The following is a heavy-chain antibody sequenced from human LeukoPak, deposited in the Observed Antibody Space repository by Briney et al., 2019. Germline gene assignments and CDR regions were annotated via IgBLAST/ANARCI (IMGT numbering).Heavy chain of an antibody. D-gene: IGHD2-21*02. CDR3: AREGDPSYFDY. CDR1: GGSISSYY. J-gene: IGHJ4*02. V-gene: IGHV4-59*01. Sequence: PSETLSLTCTVSGGSISSYYWSWIRQPPGKGLEWIGYIYYSGSTNYNPSLKSRVTITVDTSKNQFSLKLSSVTAADTAVYYCAREGDPSYFDYWGQGTLVTVSS. CDR2: IYYSGST.